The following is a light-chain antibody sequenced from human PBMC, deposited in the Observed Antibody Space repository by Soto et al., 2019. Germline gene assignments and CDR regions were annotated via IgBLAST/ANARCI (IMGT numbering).Light chain of an antibody. Sequence: DIQMTQSPSTLSASVGDRVTITCRASQSISSWLAWYQQKPGKAPKLLIYKASSLQSGVPSRFSGSGSGTEFTLTISSLQPDDFPTYYCQQYNSYSTFGQGTKAEIK. CDR1: QSISSW. CDR2: KAS. J-gene: IGKJ1*01. CDR3: QQYNSYST. V-gene: IGKV1-5*03.